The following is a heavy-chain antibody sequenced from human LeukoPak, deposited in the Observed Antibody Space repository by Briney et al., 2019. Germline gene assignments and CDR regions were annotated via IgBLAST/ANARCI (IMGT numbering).Heavy chain of an antibody. J-gene: IGHJ4*02. Sequence: PGGSLRLSCVASGFTFSSDWMHWVRQAPGKGLVWVSRISTDGSSTYSADSVKGRFTISRDNTKNTLYLQMNSLRAEDTAVYYCARDNWNYDHYFDYWGQGTLVTVSS. V-gene: IGHV3-74*01. CDR1: GFTFSSDW. CDR2: ISTDGSST. D-gene: IGHD1-7*01. CDR3: ARDNWNYDHYFDY.